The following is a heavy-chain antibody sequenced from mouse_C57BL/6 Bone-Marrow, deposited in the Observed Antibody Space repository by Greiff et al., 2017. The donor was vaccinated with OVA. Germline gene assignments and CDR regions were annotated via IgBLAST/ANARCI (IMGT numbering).Heavy chain of an antibody. V-gene: IGHV5-6*01. D-gene: IGHD1-1*01. Sequence: VKLVESGGDLVKPGGSLKLSCAASGFTFSSYGMSWVRQTPDKRLEWVATISSGGSYTYYPDSVKGRFTISRDNAKNTLYLQMSSLKSEDTAMYYCARHPFYYYGSSPFDYWGQGTTLTVSS. CDR2: ISSGGSYT. CDR1: GFTFSSYG. CDR3: ARHPFYYYGSSPFDY. J-gene: IGHJ2*01.